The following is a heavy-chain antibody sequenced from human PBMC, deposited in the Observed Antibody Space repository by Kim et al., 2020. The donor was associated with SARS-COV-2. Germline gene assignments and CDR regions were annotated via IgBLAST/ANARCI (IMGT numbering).Heavy chain of an antibody. CDR1: GFTFSSYA. V-gene: IGHV3-23*01. Sequence: GGSLRLSCAASGFTFSSYAMSWVRQAPGKGLEWVSAISGSGGSTYYADSVKGRFTISRDNSKNTLYLQMNSLRAEDTAVYYCARTYGSGSYYSYYYGMDVWGQGTTVTVSS. CDR2: ISGSGGST. CDR3: ARTYGSGSYYSYYYGMDV. D-gene: IGHD3-10*01. J-gene: IGHJ6*02.